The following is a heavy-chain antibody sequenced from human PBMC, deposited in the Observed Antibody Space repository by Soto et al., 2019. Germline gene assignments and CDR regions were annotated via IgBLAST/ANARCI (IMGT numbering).Heavy chain of an antibody. V-gene: IGHV4-59*01. CDR1: GGSISSYY. CDR3: ARDAGGYCSGGSCYSP. CDR2: IYYSGST. D-gene: IGHD2-15*01. J-gene: IGHJ4*02. Sequence: SETPSLTCTVSGGSISSYYWSWIRQPPGKGLEWIGYIYYSGSTNYNPSLKSRVTISVDTSKNQFSLKLSSVTAADTAVYYCARDAGGYCSGGSCYSPWGQGTLVTVSS.